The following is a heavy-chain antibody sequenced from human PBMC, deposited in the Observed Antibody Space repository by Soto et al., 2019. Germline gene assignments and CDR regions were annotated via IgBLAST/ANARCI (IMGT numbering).Heavy chain of an antibody. V-gene: IGHV4-59*08. Sequence: SETLSLTCTVSGGSISSYYWSWIRQPPGKRLEWIGYIYYSGSTNYNPSLKSRVTISVDTSKNQFSLKLSSVTAADTAVYYCARDIRYVDYWGQGTLVTVSS. CDR1: GGSISSYY. CDR2: IYYSGST. CDR3: ARDIRYVDY. J-gene: IGHJ4*02. D-gene: IGHD5-12*01.